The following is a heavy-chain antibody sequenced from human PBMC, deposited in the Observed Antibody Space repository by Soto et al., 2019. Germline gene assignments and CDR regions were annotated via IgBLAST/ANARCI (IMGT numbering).Heavy chain of an antibody. D-gene: IGHD3-16*02. V-gene: IGHV4-38-2*02. CDR2: IFHTGTT. Sequence: XPLSLTCTVSGDSLSSGYHWAWVRQPPGKGLEWIASIFHTGTTYYNPSFKSRVTISVDTSANQFALKLNSVTAADAAVYFCARTDNVGCYPYCGQGSLVTVSS. J-gene: IGHJ4*02. CDR1: GDSLSSGYH. CDR3: ARTDNVGCYPY.